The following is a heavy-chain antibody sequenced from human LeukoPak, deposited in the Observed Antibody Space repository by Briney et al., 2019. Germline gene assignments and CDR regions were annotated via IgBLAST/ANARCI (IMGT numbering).Heavy chain of an antibody. D-gene: IGHD2-2*01. V-gene: IGHV3-21*01. Sequence: GGSLRLSCAPSGFTLSSYNMNWVRQAPGKGLEWVSSISSSGGYIHYADPVMGRFTISRDNAKNSLYLQMNSLRAEDTAGYYCARVVAYKVFLDYWGQGTLVTVSS. J-gene: IGHJ4*02. CDR1: GFTLSSYN. CDR3: ARVVAYKVFLDY. CDR2: ISSSGGYI.